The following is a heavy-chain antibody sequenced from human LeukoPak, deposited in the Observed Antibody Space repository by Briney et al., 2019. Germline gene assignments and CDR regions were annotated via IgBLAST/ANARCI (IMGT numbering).Heavy chain of an antibody. D-gene: IGHD1-26*01. CDR3: ARDGWELPAYFDY. CDR1: GFTFSDYY. J-gene: IGHJ4*02. Sequence: GSLRLSCAASGFTFSDYYMSWIRQAPGKGLEWISYISLSGGKIHYADSVKGRFTISRDNPKNSLYLQMNSLRVEDTAVYYCARDGWELPAYFDYWGQGTLVTVSS. CDR2: ISLSGGKI. V-gene: IGHV3-11*01.